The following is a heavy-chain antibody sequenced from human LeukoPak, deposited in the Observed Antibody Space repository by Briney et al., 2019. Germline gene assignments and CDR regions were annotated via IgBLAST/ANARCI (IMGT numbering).Heavy chain of an antibody. J-gene: IGHJ5*02. Sequence: GGSLRLSCAASGFTFSSYAMHWVRQAPGKGLEWVAVISYDGSNKYYADSVKGRFTISRDNSRNTLFLQMSSLRAEDTALYYCARVRCSTINCHPNWFDPWGQGTLVTVSS. CDR2: ISYDGSNK. V-gene: IGHV3-30-3*01. CDR3: ARVRCSTINCHPNWFDP. D-gene: IGHD6-13*01. CDR1: GFTFSSYA.